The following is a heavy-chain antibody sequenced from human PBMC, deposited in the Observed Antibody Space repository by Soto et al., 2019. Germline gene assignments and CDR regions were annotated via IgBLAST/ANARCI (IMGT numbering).Heavy chain of an antibody. CDR3: ARHNGPLYVGYYYDMDV. Sequence: QLQLQESGPGLVKPSETLSLTCTVSGGSISSSSYYWGWIRQPPGKVLEWIGSIYYSGYTYYNPALKSLVPLSVDTPKNQLSLKLSPVTAADTAVYYCARHNGPLYVGYYYDMDVWGQGTTVTVSS. CDR2: IYYSGYT. D-gene: IGHD3-16*01. J-gene: IGHJ6*02. CDR1: GGSISSSSYY. V-gene: IGHV4-39*01.